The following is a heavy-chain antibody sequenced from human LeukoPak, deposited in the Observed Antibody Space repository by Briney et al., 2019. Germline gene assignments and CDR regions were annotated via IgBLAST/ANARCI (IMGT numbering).Heavy chain of an antibody. Sequence: SETLSLTCTVSGGSISSSSYYWGWIRQPPGKGLEWIGSIYYSGSTYYNPSLKSRVTISVDTSKNQFSLKLSSVTAADTAVYYCAGGVRSYCSSTSCYYAFDIWGQGTMVTVSS. J-gene: IGHJ3*02. CDR2: IYYSGST. D-gene: IGHD2-2*01. CDR3: AGGVRSYCSSTSCYYAFDI. CDR1: GGSISSSSYY. V-gene: IGHV4-39*07.